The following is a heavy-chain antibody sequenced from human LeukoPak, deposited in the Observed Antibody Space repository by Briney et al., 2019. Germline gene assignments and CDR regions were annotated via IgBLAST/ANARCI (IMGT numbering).Heavy chain of an antibody. Sequence: GGSLRLSCAASGFTVSSNYMSWVRQAPGKGLEWVSLISGDGGSTYYADSVKGRFTISRDNSKNSLYLQMNSLRTEDTALYYCAKDLPAMTIYYYYGMDVWGQGTTVTVSS. V-gene: IGHV3-43*02. CDR1: GFTVSSNY. J-gene: IGHJ6*02. CDR3: AKDLPAMTIYYYYGMDV. D-gene: IGHD5-18*01. CDR2: ISGDGGST.